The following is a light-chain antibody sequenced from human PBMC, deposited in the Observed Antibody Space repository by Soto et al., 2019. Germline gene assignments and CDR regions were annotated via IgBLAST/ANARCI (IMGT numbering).Light chain of an antibody. CDR3: RSYTSSTTQV. J-gene: IGLJ3*02. V-gene: IGLV2-14*01. CDR2: EVG. CDR1: SIDVGAYNY. Sequence: QSALTQPASVSGSPGQSITISCAGTSIDVGAYNYVSWYQQHPGKAPKLVIYEVGDRPSGVSNRFSGSKSGNTASLTISGLQAEDEADYYCRSYTSSTTQVFGGGTKLTVL.